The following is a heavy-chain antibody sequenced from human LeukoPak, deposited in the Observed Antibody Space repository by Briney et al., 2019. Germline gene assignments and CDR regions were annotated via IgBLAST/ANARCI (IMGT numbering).Heavy chain of an antibody. D-gene: IGHD1-1*01. J-gene: IGHJ4*02. Sequence: GESLKISCKGSGYTFSTYYVVWVRQMPGKGLEWMGIIYPGDSETRYSTSFQGQVTISADRSISTVYLQWSSLKASDTAMYYCARRELREGYNWNEYFDYWGQGTLVTVSS. CDR1: GYTFSTYY. CDR3: ARRELREGYNWNEYFDY. CDR2: IYPGDSET. V-gene: IGHV5-51*01.